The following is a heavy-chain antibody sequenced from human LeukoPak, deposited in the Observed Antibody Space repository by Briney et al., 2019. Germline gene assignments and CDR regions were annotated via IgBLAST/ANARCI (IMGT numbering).Heavy chain of an antibody. CDR3: AREGNSGGYPLTFDY. D-gene: IGHD1-26*01. CDR1: GGSISSSSYY. Sequence: PSETLSLTCTVSGGSISSSSYYWSWIRQPPGKGLEWIGYIYYSGSTNYNPSLKSRVTISVDASKNQFSLKLSSVTAADTAVYYCAREGNSGGYPLTFDYWGQGTLVTVSS. V-gene: IGHV4-61*01. J-gene: IGHJ4*02. CDR2: IYYSGST.